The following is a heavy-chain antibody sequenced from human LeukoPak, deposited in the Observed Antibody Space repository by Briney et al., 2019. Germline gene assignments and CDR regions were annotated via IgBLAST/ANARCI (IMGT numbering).Heavy chain of an antibody. CDR3: AKDYYDSSGYAPGEDYFDY. CDR2: ISYDGSNK. V-gene: IGHV3-30*18. Sequence: PGRSLRLSCAASGFTFSSYGMHWVRQAPGKGLEWVAVISYDGSNKYYADSVKGRFTISRDNSKNTLYLQMNSLRAEDTAVYYCAKDYYDSSGYAPGEDYFDYWGQGTLVTVSS. J-gene: IGHJ4*02. CDR1: GFTFSSYG. D-gene: IGHD3-22*01.